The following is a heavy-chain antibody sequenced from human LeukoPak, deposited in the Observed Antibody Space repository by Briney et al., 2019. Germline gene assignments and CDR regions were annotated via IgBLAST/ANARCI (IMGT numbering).Heavy chain of an antibody. CDR1: GFTFSDYY. V-gene: IGHV3-11*06. D-gene: IGHD6-19*01. CDR2: ISSSSSYT. CDR3: ASIAVAAPQDY. J-gene: IGHJ4*02. Sequence: GGSLRLSCAASGFTFSDYYMSWIRQAPGKGLEWVSYISSSSSYTNYADSVKGRFTISRDNAKNSLYLQMNSLRAKDTAVYYCASIAVAAPQDYWGQGTLVTVSS.